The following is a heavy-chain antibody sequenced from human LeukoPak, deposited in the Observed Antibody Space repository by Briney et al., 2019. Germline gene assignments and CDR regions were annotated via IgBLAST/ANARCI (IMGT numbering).Heavy chain of an antibody. D-gene: IGHD3-9*01. CDR3: ASGAYYDILTGYYHYYYYYGMDV. CDR1: GGSFSGYY. CDR2: INHSGST. J-gene: IGHJ6*02. V-gene: IGHV4-34*01. Sequence: SETPSLTCAVYGGSFSGYYWSWIRQPPGKGLEWIGEINHSGSTNYNPSLKSRVTISVDTSKNQFSLKLSSVTAADTAVYYCASGAYYDILTGYYHYYYYYGMDVWGQGTTVTVSS.